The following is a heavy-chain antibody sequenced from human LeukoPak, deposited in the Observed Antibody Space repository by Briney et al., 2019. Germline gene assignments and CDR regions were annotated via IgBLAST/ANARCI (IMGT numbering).Heavy chain of an antibody. CDR2: IYSGGST. J-gene: IGHJ5*02. V-gene: IGHV3-53*01. D-gene: IGHD5-12*01. CDR3: ARVRGYSGYDPSNWFDP. CDR1: GFTVSSNY. Sequence: GGSLRLSCAASGFTVSSNYMSWVRQAPGKGLEWVSVIYSGGSTYYADSVKGRFTISRDNSKNTLYLQMNSLRAEDTAVYYCARVRGYSGYDPSNWFDPWGQGTLVTVSS.